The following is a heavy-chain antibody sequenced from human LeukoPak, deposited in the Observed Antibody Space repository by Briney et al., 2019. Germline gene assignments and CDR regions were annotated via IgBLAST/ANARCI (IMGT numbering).Heavy chain of an antibody. CDR1: GFTFDSYG. D-gene: IGHD3-16*01. J-gene: IGHJ4*02. CDR2: INWNGDDT. V-gene: IGHV3-20*04. Sequence: GGSLRLSCAASGFTFDSYGMSWVRHAPGKGLEWVSGINWNGDDTTYADSVKGRFTISRDNAKNSLYLQINSLSAEDTALYYCVRGGELVGSYFDYWGPGTLVTVSS. CDR3: VRGGELVGSYFDY.